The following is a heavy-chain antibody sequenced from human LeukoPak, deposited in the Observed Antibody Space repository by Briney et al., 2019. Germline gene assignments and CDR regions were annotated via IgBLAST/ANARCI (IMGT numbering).Heavy chain of an antibody. Sequence: GGSLGLSCAASGFTFSSHAMSWVRQAPGKGLEWVSAISGSGASTYYADSVRGRFTISRDNSKNTLYLQMNSLRAEDTAVYYCAKGIAEESPFDSWGQGTLVTVSS. CDR2: ISGSGAST. J-gene: IGHJ4*02. V-gene: IGHV3-23*01. D-gene: IGHD6-13*01. CDR1: GFTFSSHA. CDR3: AKGIAEESPFDS.